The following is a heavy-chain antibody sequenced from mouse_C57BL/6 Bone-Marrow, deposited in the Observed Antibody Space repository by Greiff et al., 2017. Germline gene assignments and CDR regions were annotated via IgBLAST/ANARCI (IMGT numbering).Heavy chain of an antibody. V-gene: IGHV1-81*01. Sequence: QVQLKASGAELARPGASVKLSCKASGYTFTSYGISWVKQRPGQGLEWIGEIYPRSGNTYYNEKFTGKAILTANKSSSTAYMELRSLTSEDSAVYFCARGAYYQLYYYAMDYWGQGTSVTVSA. D-gene: IGHD2-10*01. CDR3: ARGAYYQLYYYAMDY. CDR1: GYTFTSYG. J-gene: IGHJ4*01. CDR2: IYPRSGNT.